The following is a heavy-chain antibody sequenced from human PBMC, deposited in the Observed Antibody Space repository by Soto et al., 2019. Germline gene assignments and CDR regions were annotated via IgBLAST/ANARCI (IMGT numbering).Heavy chain of an antibody. Sequence: QVQLQESGPGLVKASETLSLSCSVSGVSFNDYYWAWLRQPPGKGLEWIGYVFYSGISNHSPSLRGRVTISVDTSKRQFSLKLTSVTAADTAVYYCGGGSSGRPPFDSWGRGTLVSVSA. CDR1: GVSFNDYY. CDR3: GGGSSGRPPFDS. V-gene: IGHV4-59*01. CDR2: VFYSGIS. D-gene: IGHD3-10*01. J-gene: IGHJ4*01.